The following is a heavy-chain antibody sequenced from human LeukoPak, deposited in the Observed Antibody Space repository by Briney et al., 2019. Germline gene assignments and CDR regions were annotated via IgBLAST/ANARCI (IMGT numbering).Heavy chain of an antibody. V-gene: IGHV3-9*01. CDR3: AKDRGIAARQHFDY. CDR2: ISWNSGSI. Sequence: GGSLRLSCAASGFTFDDYAMHWVRQAPGKGLEWVSGISWNSGSIGYADSVKGRFTISRDNAKNSLYLQMNSLRAEDTALYYCAKDRGIAARQHFDYWGQGTLVTVPS. J-gene: IGHJ4*02. CDR1: GFTFDDYA. D-gene: IGHD6-6*01.